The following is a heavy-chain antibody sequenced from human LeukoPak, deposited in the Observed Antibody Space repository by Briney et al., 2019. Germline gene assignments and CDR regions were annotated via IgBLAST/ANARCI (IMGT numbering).Heavy chain of an antibody. Sequence: GESLKISCKGSGYTFTCYWIGWVRQMPGKGLEWTGIIYPGASDTRYSPSFQGQVTISVDKSIATAYLQWSSLKASDTAMYYCARQDCSGGSCSCDYWGQGTLVTVSS. CDR2: IYPGASDT. J-gene: IGHJ4*02. CDR1: GYTFTCYW. CDR3: ARQDCSGGSCSCDY. V-gene: IGHV5-51*01. D-gene: IGHD2-15*01.